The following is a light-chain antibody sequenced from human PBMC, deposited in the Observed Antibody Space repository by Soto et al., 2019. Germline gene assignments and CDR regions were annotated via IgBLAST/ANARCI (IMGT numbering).Light chain of an antibody. CDR3: KTWGTGILDV. Sequence: QLVLTQSPSASASLGASVKLTCTLSSGHSSYAIAWHQQQPEKGPRYLLKLNSDGSHSKGDGIPDRFSGSSSGAERYLTISSLQSEDEADYYCKTWGTGILDVFGGGTQLTVL. CDR2: LNSDGSH. J-gene: IGLJ7*01. CDR1: SGHSSYA. V-gene: IGLV4-69*01.